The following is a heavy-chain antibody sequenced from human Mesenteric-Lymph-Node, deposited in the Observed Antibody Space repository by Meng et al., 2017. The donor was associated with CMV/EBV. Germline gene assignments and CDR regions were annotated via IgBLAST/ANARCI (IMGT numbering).Heavy chain of an antibody. CDR3: AYGPWNLDL. CDR1: GDSVSNGRQY. V-gene: IGHV4-61*01. D-gene: IGHD1-1*01. Sequence: SETLSLTCSVSGDSVSNGRQYWSWIRQPPTKGLEFIGYLHKTGGTNYNPSLKSRVTISVDTSRNQFSLQLTSVTDADTAVYYCAYGPWNLDLWGHGTLVTVSS. CDR2: LHKTGGT. J-gene: IGHJ5*02.